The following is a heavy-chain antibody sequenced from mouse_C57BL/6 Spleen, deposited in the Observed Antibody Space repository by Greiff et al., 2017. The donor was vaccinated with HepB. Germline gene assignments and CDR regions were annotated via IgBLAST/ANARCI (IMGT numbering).Heavy chain of an antibody. D-gene: IGHD1-3*01. CDR3: ARSKFNSHWYFDV. J-gene: IGHJ1*03. CDR1: GYTFTSYD. CDR2: IYPRDGST. V-gene: IGHV1-85*01. Sequence: LVESGPELVKPGASVKLSCKASGYTFTSYDINWVKQRPGQGLEWIGWIYPRDGSTKYNEKFKGKATLTVDTSSSTAYMELHSLTSEDSAVYFCARSKFNSHWYFDVWGTGTTVTVSS.